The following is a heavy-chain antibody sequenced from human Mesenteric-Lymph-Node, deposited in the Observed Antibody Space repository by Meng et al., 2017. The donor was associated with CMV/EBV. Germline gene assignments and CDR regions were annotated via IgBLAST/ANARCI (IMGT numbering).Heavy chain of an antibody. J-gene: IGHJ5*02. V-gene: IGHV3-13*01. CDR2: IGTAGDT. D-gene: IGHD2-2*01. CDR3: ARSSRVVPAAIGGGFDP. CDR1: GFTFSSYD. Sequence: GESLKISCAASGFTFSSYDMHWVRQATGKGLEWVSAIGTAGDTYYPGSVKGRFTISRENAKNSLYLQMNSLRAGDTAVYYCARSSRVVPAAIGGGFDPWGQGTLVTVSS.